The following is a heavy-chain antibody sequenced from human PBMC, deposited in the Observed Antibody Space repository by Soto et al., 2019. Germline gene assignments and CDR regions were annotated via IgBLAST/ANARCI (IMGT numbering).Heavy chain of an antibody. Sequence: GASVKVSCKASGYTFTSYDINWVRQATGQGLEWMGWMNPNSGNTGHAQKFQGRVTMTRNTSISTAYMELSSLRSEDTAVCYCARLYYDFWSGSYWADYWGQGTLVTVSS. CDR2: MNPNSGNT. CDR1: GYTFTSYD. D-gene: IGHD3-3*01. J-gene: IGHJ4*02. CDR3: ARLYYDFWSGSYWADY. V-gene: IGHV1-8*01.